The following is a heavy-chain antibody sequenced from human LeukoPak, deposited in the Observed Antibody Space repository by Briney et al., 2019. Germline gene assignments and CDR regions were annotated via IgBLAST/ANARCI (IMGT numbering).Heavy chain of an antibody. D-gene: IGHD6-13*01. CDR3: ARAPSTVRSWYYFDY. Sequence: SETLSLTCAVSGGSISSSNWWSWVRQPPGKGLEWIGEIYHSGSTNYNPSLKSRVTISADKSKNQFSLKLSSVTAADTAVYYCARAPSTVRSWYYFDYWGQGTLVTVSS. V-gene: IGHV4-4*02. CDR2: IYHSGST. J-gene: IGHJ4*02. CDR1: GGSISSSNW.